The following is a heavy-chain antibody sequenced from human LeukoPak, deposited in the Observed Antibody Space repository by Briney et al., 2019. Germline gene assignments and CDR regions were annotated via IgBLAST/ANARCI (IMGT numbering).Heavy chain of an antibody. J-gene: IGHJ6*02. V-gene: IGHV1-18*01. Sequence: SVKVSCTASGYTFTSYGIRWLRQAPGQGLGGMGWSSVYNGNTNYEQKLQGRVTMTTDTSTSTAYMELRSLRSDDTAVYYGAGATTAYYYYGMDVWGQGTTVTVSS. CDR1: GYTFTSYG. CDR2: SSVYNGNT. D-gene: IGHD1-26*01. CDR3: AGATTAYYYYGMDV.